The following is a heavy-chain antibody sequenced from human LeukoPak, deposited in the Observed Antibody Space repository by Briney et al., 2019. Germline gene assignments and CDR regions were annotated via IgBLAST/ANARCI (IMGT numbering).Heavy chain of an antibody. CDR3: ARHTLLGGDDYGDYGWFDP. D-gene: IGHD4-17*01. J-gene: IGHJ5*02. Sequence: SETLSLTCTVSGYSISSGYYWGWIRQPPGKGLEWVGRIYTSGSTNYNPSLKSRVTMSVDTSKNQFSLKLSSVTAADTAVYYCARHTLLGGDDYGDYGWFDPWGQGTLVTVSS. CDR2: IYTSGST. V-gene: IGHV4-38-2*02. CDR1: GYSISSGYY.